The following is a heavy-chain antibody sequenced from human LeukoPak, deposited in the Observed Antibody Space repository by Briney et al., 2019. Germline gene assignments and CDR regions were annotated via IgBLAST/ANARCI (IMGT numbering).Heavy chain of an antibody. CDR1: GYTLTELS. CDR2: FDPEDGET. V-gene: IGHV1-24*01. Sequence: ASVKVSCKVSGYTLTELSMHWVRQAPGKGLEWMGGFDPEDGETIYAQKFQGRVTMTEDTSTDTAYMELSSLRAEDTALYHCARESSYSSGWYDTFNIWGQGAMVTVSS. J-gene: IGHJ3*02. CDR3: ARESSYSSGWYDTFNI. D-gene: IGHD6-19*01.